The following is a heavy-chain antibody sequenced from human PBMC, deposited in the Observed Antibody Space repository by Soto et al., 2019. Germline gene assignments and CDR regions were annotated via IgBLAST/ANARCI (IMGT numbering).Heavy chain of an antibody. D-gene: IGHD3-22*01. V-gene: IGHV3-33*01. CDR1: GFTFSSYG. CDR3: ARDSYYYDSSGSLEFDY. Sequence: SLRLSCAASGFTFSSYGMHWVRQAPGKGLEWVAVIWYDGSNKYYADSVKGRFTISRDNSKNTLYLQMNSLRAEDTAVYYCARDSYYYDSSGSLEFDYWGQGTLVTVSS. J-gene: IGHJ4*02. CDR2: IWYDGSNK.